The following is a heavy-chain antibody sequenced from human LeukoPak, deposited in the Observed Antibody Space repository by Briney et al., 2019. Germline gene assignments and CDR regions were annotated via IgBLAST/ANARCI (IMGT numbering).Heavy chain of an antibody. CDR1: GYTFTSYA. J-gene: IGHJ6*04. CDR2: INAGNGNT. CDR3: ARDLSRITMVRGVNGMDV. D-gene: IGHD3-10*01. V-gene: IGHV1-3*01. Sequence: EASVKVSCKASGYTFTSYAMHWVRQAPGQRLEWMGWINAGNGNTKYSQKFQGRVTITRDTSASTAYMELSSLRSEDTAVHYCARDLSRITMVRGVNGMDVWGKGTTVTVSS.